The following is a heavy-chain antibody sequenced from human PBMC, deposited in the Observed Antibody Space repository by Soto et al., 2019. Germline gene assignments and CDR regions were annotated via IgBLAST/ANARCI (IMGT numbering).Heavy chain of an antibody. J-gene: IGHJ3*01. CDR3: GRDTLSLVPRANAAFDV. CDR1: GFTFGDNL. CDR2: IHPDNGNT. D-gene: IGHD6-6*01. Sequence: QVQLVQSGAEVRKPGASVNISCWASGFTFGDNLINWVRQAPEQSLERKGWIHPDNGNTRYSQPFQGRVTISRHSSASIGYVEVTVLTSQDTAVYYCGRDTLSLVPRANAAFDVCGQGEMVTVAS. V-gene: IGHV1-3*01.